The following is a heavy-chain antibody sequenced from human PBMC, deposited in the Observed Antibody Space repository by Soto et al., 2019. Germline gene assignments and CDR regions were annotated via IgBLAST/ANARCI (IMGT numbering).Heavy chain of an antibody. D-gene: IGHD4-17*01. J-gene: IGHJ4*02. Sequence: PSETLSLTCTVSGGSISSGDFCWSWIRQPPGKGLEWIAYIDHTGATKYNPSLNPSLKSRVTMSTDPSKNQFSLKMTSVTAADTAVYYCARGGGPTTTTLTTYDYWAQGSLVTVSS. CDR2: IDHTGAT. V-gene: IGHV4-61*08. CDR3: ARGGGPTTTTLTTYDY. CDR1: GGSISSGDFC.